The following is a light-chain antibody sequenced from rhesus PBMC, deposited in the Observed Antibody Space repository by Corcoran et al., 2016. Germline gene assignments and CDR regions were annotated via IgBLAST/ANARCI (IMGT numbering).Light chain of an antibody. CDR1: QGITNH. V-gene: IGKV1S15*01. J-gene: IGKJ1*01. CDR3: QHGYGTTWT. CDR2: YAS. Sequence: DIQMTQSPSSLSASVGDTVTITCRASQGITNHLACYQQKPGEVPKLLIYYASTLHSGVPSRFSGSGSGTDFTLTISSLQHEDVAPYYCQHGYGTTWTFGQGTKVEIK.